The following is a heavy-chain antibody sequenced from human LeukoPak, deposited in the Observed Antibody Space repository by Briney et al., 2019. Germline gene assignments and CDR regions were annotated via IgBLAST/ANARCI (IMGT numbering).Heavy chain of an antibody. J-gene: IGHJ4*02. Sequence: SVKVSCKASGGTFSSYAISWVRQAPGQGLEWMGGIIPIFGTANYAQKFQGRVTITADESTSTAYMELSGLRSEDTAVYYCARGGLYYDILTGGLLGYWGQGTLVTVSS. CDR2: IIPIFGTA. CDR1: GGTFSSYA. CDR3: ARGGLYYDILTGGLLGY. D-gene: IGHD3-9*01. V-gene: IGHV1-69*13.